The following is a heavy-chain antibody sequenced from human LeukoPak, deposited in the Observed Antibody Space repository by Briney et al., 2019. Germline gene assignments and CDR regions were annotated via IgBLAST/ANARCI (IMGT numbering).Heavy chain of an antibody. J-gene: IGHJ4*02. D-gene: IGHD6-19*01. CDR3: ARGPRSGHHDY. CDR2: ISPSGGST. CDR1: GYTFTTHY. Sequence: ASVKVSCTASGYTFTTHYIHWVRHGPGQGLQWMGMISPSGGSTSYPQKFQGRVTMTRDTSTSTVYMELSSLRSEDTAVYFCARGPRSGHHDYWGQGILVTVSS. V-gene: IGHV1-46*01.